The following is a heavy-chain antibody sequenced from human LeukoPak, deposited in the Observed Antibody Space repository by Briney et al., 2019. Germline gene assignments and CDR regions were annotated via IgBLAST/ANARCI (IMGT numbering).Heavy chain of an antibody. CDR3: TRDRGYDYFFDY. CDR2: IDPNRGGT. J-gene: IGHJ4*02. Sequence: ASVKFSCNASGYTFTGYYMHWVRQAPGQGLEWMGRIDPNRGGTNYAQKFQGRVTMTRDTSISTAYMELSRLRSDDTAVYYCTRDRGYDYFFDYWGKGTLVTVSS. D-gene: IGHD5-12*01. V-gene: IGHV1-2*06. CDR1: GYTFTGYY.